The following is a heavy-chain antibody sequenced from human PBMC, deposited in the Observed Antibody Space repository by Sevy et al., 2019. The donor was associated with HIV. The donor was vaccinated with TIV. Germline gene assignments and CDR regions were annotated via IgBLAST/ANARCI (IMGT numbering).Heavy chain of an antibody. CDR1: GFTFSSYG. V-gene: IGHV3-33*01. Sequence: GGSLRLSCAASGFTFSSYGMHWVRQAPGKGLEWVAVIWYDGSNKYYADSVKGRFTISRDNSKNTLYLQMNSLRAEDTAVYYCVRDGYCSSTSCYYYYGMDVWGQGTTVTVSS. CDR3: VRDGYCSSTSCYYYYGMDV. J-gene: IGHJ6*02. CDR2: IWYDGSNK. D-gene: IGHD2-2*03.